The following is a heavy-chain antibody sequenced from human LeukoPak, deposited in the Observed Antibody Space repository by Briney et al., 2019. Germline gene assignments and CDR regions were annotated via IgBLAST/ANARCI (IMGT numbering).Heavy chain of an antibody. V-gene: IGHV3-21*01. J-gene: IGHJ4*02. D-gene: IGHD3-16*01. CDR3: VRFMRRTIGGDN. CDR1: GFTFSSYN. CDR2: ISTTSDYI. Sequence: GGSLRLACAASGFTFSSYNMNWVRQAPGKGLEWVSSISTTSDYIYYADSLKGRFTISRDNAKNSLYLQMNNLKAEDTAMYYCVRFMRRTIGGDNWGQGTLVTVSA.